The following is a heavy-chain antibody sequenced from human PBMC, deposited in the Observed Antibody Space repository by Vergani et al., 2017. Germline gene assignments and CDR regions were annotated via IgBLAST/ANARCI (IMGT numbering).Heavy chain of an antibody. V-gene: IGHV3-7*01. J-gene: IGHJ6*02. Sequence: EVHLEESGGGLVQPGGSLRISCAASGFTFGDYYMAWIRLAPGKGLDWVASIKRDGTETFYVDSVKGRFTISRDNAKTTLYLQMNSLRDEDRGVYYCARDCTSGGCPDNYGMDVWGQGATVTVSS. D-gene: IGHD2-8*01. CDR1: GFTFGDYY. CDR2: IKRDGTET. CDR3: ARDCTSGGCPDNYGMDV.